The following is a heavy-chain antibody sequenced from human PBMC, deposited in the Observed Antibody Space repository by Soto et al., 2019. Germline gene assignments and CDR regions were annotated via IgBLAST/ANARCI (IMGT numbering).Heavy chain of an antibody. CDR3: ARDGRYSSSSRWFDP. D-gene: IGHD6-6*01. CDR2: INPNSGGT. V-gene: IGHV1-2*04. J-gene: IGHJ5*02. CDR1: GYTFTGYY. Sequence: QVQLVQSGAEVKKPGASVKVSCKASGYTFTGYYMHWVRQAPGQGLEWMGWINPNSGGTNYAQKFQGWVPMTRDTSISTAYMELCRVRSDDTAVYYCARDGRYSSSSRWFDPWGQGTLVTVSS.